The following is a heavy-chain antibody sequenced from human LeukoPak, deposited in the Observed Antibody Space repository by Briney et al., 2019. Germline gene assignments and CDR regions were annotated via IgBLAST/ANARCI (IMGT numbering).Heavy chain of an antibody. Sequence: SETLSLTCTVSGGSISSGDYYWSWIRQPPGTGLEWIGYIYYSGSTYYNPSLKSRVTISVDTSKNQFSLKLSSVTAADTAVYYCARGGDYYDSSGRPKGWFDPWGQGTLVTVSS. J-gene: IGHJ5*02. V-gene: IGHV4-30-4*01. CDR3: ARGGDYYDSSGRPKGWFDP. D-gene: IGHD3-22*01. CDR1: GGSISSGDYY. CDR2: IYYSGST.